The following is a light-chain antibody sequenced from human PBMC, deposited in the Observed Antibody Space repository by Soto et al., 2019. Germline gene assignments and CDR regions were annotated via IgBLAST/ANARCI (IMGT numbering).Light chain of an antibody. CDR1: QSIGRY. CDR2: TTT. CDR3: QQTYSTIFT. J-gene: IGKJ3*01. Sequence: DIQMTQSPSSLSASVGDRVTITCRASQSIGRYLNWYQQKPGKAPSLLISTTTTLQSEVPSRFSGSGSGTDFTLTITSLQPEDVATYYCQQTYSTIFTFGPGTKVDIK. V-gene: IGKV1-39*01.